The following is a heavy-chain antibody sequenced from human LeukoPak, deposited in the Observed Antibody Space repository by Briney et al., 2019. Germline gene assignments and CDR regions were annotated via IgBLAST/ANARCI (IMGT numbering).Heavy chain of an antibody. Sequence: PGGSLTLSCAASGFTFSTYGMHWVRQAPGKGLEGVAVIWPNGSNKYHADSVKRRFTISRDNSTSTLFMQMSSLAAEDTAVYYCVGELLTAAGTIGAFDIWGRGKMVTVSS. J-gene: IGHJ3*02. CDR2: IWPNGSNK. V-gene: IGHV3-33*02. CDR3: VGELLTAAGTIGAFDI. CDR1: GFTFSTYG. D-gene: IGHD6-13*01.